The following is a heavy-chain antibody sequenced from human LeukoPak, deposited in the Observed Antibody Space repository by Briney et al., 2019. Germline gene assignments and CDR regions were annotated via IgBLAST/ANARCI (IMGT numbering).Heavy chain of an antibody. CDR1: GFTVSSNY. CDR2: IYSGGRT. J-gene: IGHJ6*02. Sequence: GGSLRLSCAASGFTVSSNYMSWVRQAPGKGLEGVSVIYSGGRTDYADSVEGRFTISRDNSENTVYLQMSSLRAEDTAVYYCARDLVVEAATLDYGMDVWGQGTTVTVSS. V-gene: IGHV3-53*01. CDR3: ARDLVVEAATLDYGMDV. D-gene: IGHD2-15*01.